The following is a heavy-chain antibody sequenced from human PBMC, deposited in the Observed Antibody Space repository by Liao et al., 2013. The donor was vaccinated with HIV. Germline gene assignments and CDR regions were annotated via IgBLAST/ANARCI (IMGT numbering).Heavy chain of an antibody. V-gene: IGHV4-34*01. CDR2: INHSGST. Sequence: QVQLQQWGAGLVKPSETLSLTCAVYGGSFSGYYWSWIRQPPGKGLEWIGEINHSGSTNYNPSLKSRVTISVDTSKNQFSLKLSSVTAADTAVYYCARGAGYSYGRRMDIWGQGTNGHRLL. CDR1: GGSFSGYY. J-gene: IGHJ3*02. CDR3: ARGAGYSYGRRMDI. D-gene: IGHD5-18*01.